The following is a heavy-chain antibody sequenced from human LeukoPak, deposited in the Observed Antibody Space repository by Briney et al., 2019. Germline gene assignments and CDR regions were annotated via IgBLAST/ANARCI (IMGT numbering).Heavy chain of an antibody. V-gene: IGHV3-21*01. CDR1: GFAFSRYS. CDR3: TRLLLQSSPPNDY. Sequence: GGSLRLSCAASGFAFSRYSINWVRQAPGKGLEWVSSISPDSNHIYYADSVRGRFTMSRDDAQNSLHLRMNSLRADDTAVYYCTRLLLQSSPPNDYWGQGTLVAVSS. CDR2: ISPDSNHI. D-gene: IGHD3-3*01. J-gene: IGHJ4*02.